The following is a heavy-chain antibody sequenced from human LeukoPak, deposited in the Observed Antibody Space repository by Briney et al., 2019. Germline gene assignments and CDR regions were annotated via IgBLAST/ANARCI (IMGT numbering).Heavy chain of an antibody. CDR3: AKETGVGSLRYFDRGGWFDP. D-gene: IGHD3-9*01. Sequence: GGSLRLSCAASGFSIDDYGMHWVRQAPGKGLEWVSGITWNSNSIGYADSVKGRFTISRDNAKNSLYLQMNSLRPEDKALYYCAKETGVGSLRYFDRGGWFDPWGQGTLVTVSS. V-gene: IGHV3-9*01. J-gene: IGHJ5*02. CDR2: ITWNSNSI. CDR1: GFSIDDYG.